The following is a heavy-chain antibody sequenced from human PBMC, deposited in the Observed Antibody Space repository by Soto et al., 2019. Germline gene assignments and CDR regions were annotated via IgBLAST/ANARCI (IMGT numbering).Heavy chain of an antibody. Sequence: QVQLVQSGAEMKRPESSVRVSCKASGGTFSSKSISWVRQAPGQRLEWMGRIIPIIEKADYAHKFQGRVTFTANKPTNTVYMEVSSLRSGHTSVYYCAIDALRDSGGTTYFFDKWGQGTLVHVSS. CDR3: AIDALRDSGGTTYFFDK. J-gene: IGHJ4*02. CDR1: GGTFSSKS. V-gene: IGHV1-69*08. CDR2: IIPIIEKA. D-gene: IGHD4-17*01.